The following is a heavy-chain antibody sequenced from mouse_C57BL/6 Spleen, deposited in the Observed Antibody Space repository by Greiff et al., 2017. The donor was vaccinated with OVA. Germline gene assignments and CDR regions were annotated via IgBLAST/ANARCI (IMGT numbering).Heavy chain of an antibody. CDR2: ISSGSSTI. D-gene: IGHD1-1*01. CDR1: GFTFSDYG. J-gene: IGHJ4*01. V-gene: IGHV5-17*01. Sequence: EVKLVESGGGLVKPGGSLKLSCAASGFTFSDYGMHWVRQAPEKGLEWVAYISSGSSTIYYADTVKGRFTISRDNAKNTLFLQMTSLRSEDTAMYYCAIYRDYARDYWGQGTSVTVSS. CDR3: AIYRDYARDY.